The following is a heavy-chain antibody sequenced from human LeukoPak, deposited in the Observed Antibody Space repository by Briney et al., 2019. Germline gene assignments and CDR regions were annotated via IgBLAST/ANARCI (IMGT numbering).Heavy chain of an antibody. J-gene: IGHJ6*02. CDR2: IYYSGST. CDR1: GGSFSGYY. V-gene: IGHV4-59*01. Sequence: SETLSLTCAVYGGSFSGYYWSWIRQPPGKGLEWIGYIYYSGSTNYNPSLKSRVTISVDTSKNQFSLKLSSVTAADTAVYYCARILGGAYYYGMDVWGQGTTVTVSS. D-gene: IGHD3-16*01. CDR3: ARILGGAYYYGMDV.